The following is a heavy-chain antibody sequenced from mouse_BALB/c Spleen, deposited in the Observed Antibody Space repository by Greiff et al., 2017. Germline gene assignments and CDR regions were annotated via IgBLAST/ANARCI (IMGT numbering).Heavy chain of an antibody. CDR3: ARDRGGCFDY. CDR2: ISYDGSN. Sequence: EVQLQESGPGLVKPSQSLSLTCSVTGYSITSGYYWNWIRQFPGNKLEWMGYISYDGSNNYNPSLKNRISITRDTSKNQFFLKLNSVTTEDTATYYCARDRGGCFDYWGQGTTLTVSS. J-gene: IGHJ2*01. CDR1: GYSITSGYY. V-gene: IGHV3-6*02.